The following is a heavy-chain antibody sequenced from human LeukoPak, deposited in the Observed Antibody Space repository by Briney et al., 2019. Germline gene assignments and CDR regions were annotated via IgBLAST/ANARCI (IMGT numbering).Heavy chain of an antibody. V-gene: IGHV3-48*02. Sequence: LSGGSLRLSCAASGFTFSSYSMNWVRQAPGKGLEWVSYISSSSSTIYYADSVKGRFTISRDNAKNSLYLQMNSLREEDTAVYYCARFAPMGAVTPSYWGQGTLVTVSS. D-gene: IGHD4-17*01. J-gene: IGHJ4*02. CDR2: ISSSSSTI. CDR3: ARFAPMGAVTPSY. CDR1: GFTFSSYS.